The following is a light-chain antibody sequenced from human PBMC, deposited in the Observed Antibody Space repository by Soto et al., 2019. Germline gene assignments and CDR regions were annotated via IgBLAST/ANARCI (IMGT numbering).Light chain of an antibody. CDR3: QQSGDSHWT. CDR1: QSVQFNY. J-gene: IGKJ1*01. Sequence: EIVLTQSPGSLSLSPGERATLSCRASQSVQFNYVAWYQQKPGQAPRLLIYGASSRATGIPDRFSGSGSGMDFTLTISRLEPEDFELYYCQQSGDSHWTFGQGTKVDLK. V-gene: IGKV3-20*01. CDR2: GAS.